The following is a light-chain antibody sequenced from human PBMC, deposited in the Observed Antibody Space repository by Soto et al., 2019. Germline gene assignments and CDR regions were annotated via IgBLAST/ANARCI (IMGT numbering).Light chain of an antibody. Sequence: QSVLTQPASVSGSPGQSITISCTGTSSDVGSYNLVSWYQQHPGKAPKLMIYEGSKRPSGVSNRFFGSKSANTASLTISGLQAEDEDDYYCCSYAGSSTRYVFGTGTKFTVL. J-gene: IGLJ1*01. V-gene: IGLV2-23*01. CDR1: SSDVGSYNL. CDR2: EGS. CDR3: CSYAGSSTRYV.